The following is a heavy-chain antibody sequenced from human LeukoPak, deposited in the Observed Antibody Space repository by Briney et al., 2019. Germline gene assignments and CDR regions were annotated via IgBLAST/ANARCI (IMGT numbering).Heavy chain of an antibody. V-gene: IGHV1-8*03. J-gene: IGHJ6*03. Sequence: GASVKVSCKASGYTFTSYDINWVRQATGQGLEWMGWMNPNSGNTGYAQKFQGRVTITRNTSISTAYMELSSLRSEDTAVYYCARAITGTTRGYYYYMDVWGKGTTVTVSS. CDR2: MNPNSGNT. CDR3: ARAITGTTRGYYYYMDV. D-gene: IGHD1-7*01. CDR1: GYTFTSYD.